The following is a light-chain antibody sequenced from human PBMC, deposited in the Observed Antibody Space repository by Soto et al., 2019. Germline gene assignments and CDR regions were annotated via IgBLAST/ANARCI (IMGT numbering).Light chain of an antibody. J-gene: IGLJ2*01. Sequence: QSALTQPPSASGSRGQSVTISCTGTSSDVGGYNYVSWYQQHPGKAPKLMIYEVSKRPSGVPDRFSGSKSGNTASLTVSGLQAEDEADYYCSSYAGSKTLFGGGTKLTVL. CDR3: SSYAGSKTL. CDR2: EVS. CDR1: SSDVGGYNY. V-gene: IGLV2-8*01.